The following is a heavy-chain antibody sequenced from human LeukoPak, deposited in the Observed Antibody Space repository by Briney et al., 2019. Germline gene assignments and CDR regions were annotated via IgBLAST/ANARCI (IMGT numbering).Heavy chain of an antibody. V-gene: IGHV3-11*01. CDR2: ISSSGSTI. CDR1: GFTFSDYY. CDR3: ARGRSSGRPYYYYYYMDV. Sequence: GGSLRLSCAASGFTFSDYYMSWIRQAPGKGLEWVSYISSSGSTIYYADSVKGRFTISRDNAKNSLYLQMNSLRAEDTAVYYCARGRSSGRPYYYYYYMDVWGKGTTVTISS. D-gene: IGHD6-19*01. J-gene: IGHJ6*03.